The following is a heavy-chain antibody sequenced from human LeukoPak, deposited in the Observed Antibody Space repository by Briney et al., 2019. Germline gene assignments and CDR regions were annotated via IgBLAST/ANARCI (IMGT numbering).Heavy chain of an antibody. J-gene: IGHJ6*03. V-gene: IGHV4-38-2*02. D-gene: IGHD2-2*01. CDR2: IYHSGST. CDR1: GYSINSGYY. CDR3: ARDRSYCSSTSCYSSYYYYYYMDV. Sequence: PSETLSLTCTVSGYSINSGYYWGWVRQPPGKGLEWIGNIYHSGSTYYNPSLKSRVTISLDTSKNQFSLKLSSVTAADTAVYYCARDRSYCSSTSCYSSYYYYYYMDVWGKGTTVTVSS.